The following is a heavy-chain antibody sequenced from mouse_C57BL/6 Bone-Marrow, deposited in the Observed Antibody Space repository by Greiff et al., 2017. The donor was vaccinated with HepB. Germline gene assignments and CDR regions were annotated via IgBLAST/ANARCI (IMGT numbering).Heavy chain of an antibody. CDR1: GYTFTSYW. CDR3: ARDGSSYYFDY. D-gene: IGHD1-1*01. J-gene: IGHJ2*01. CDR2: IDPSDSYT. V-gene: IGHV1-50*01. Sequence: QVQLQQPGAELVKPGASVKLSCKASGYTFTSYWMQWVKQRPGQGLEWIGEIDPSDSYTNYNQKFKGKATLTVDTSSSTAYMQLSSLTSEDSAVYYCARDGSSYYFDYWGQGTTLTVAS.